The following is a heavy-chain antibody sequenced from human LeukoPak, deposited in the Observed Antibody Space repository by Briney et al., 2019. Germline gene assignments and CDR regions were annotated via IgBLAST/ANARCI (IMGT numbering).Heavy chain of an antibody. V-gene: IGHV1-18*04. CDR1: GYTFTGHS. J-gene: IGHJ5*02. CDR2: IHIYRGNT. Sequence: ASVKVSCKASGYTFTGHSMYWVRQAPGQGLEWMGWIHIYRGNTNYAQKFQGRVTMTTDTSTSTVYMEVRGLRSDDTAMYYCARDVGITVADSFDPWGQGTLVTVSS. D-gene: IGHD6-13*01. CDR3: ARDVGITVADSFDP.